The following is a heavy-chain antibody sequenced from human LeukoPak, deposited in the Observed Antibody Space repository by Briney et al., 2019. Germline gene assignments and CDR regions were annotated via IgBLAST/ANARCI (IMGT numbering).Heavy chain of an antibody. CDR2: IIPIFCTA. J-gene: IGHJ5*02. CDR3: ARGGDIVVVPAAERGWFDP. V-gene: IGHV1-69*13. D-gene: IGHD2-2*01. CDR1: VGTLSRYA. Sequence: TVTVSCKASVGTLSRYAISWVRQAPGQGLEWMGGIIPIFCTANYPQKFQGRVTITPDESTSTAYMELSSLRSEDTAVYYCARGGDIVVVPAAERGWFDPWGQGTLVTVSS.